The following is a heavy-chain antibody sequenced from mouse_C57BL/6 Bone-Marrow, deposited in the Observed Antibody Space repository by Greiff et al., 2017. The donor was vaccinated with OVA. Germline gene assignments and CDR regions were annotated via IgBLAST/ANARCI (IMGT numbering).Heavy chain of an antibody. CDR1: GFTFSSYG. CDR3: ASSDGYYLDY. Sequence: EVHLVESGGDLVKPGGSLKLSCAASGFTFSSYGMSWVRQTPDKRLEWVATISSGGSYTYYPDSVKGRFTISSDNAKNTLYLQMSSLKSEDTAMYYCASSDGYYLDYWGQGTTLTVSS. J-gene: IGHJ2*01. CDR2: ISSGGSYT. D-gene: IGHD2-3*01. V-gene: IGHV5-6*01.